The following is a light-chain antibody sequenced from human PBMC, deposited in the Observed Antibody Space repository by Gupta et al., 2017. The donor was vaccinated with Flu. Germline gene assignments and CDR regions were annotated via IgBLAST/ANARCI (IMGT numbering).Light chain of an antibody. J-gene: IGLJ3*02. CDR2: EVS. CDR1: SSDVGGYKY. V-gene: IGLV2-8*01. CDR3: SSYAGNNNWV. Sequence: SVTNSWIGTSSDVGGYKYVSCYQHHPGKAPKLVIYEVSGRPAGVPGRFSGSKADNTASLTVSGLQAEDEGDYYCSSYAGNNNWVFGGGTKLTVL.